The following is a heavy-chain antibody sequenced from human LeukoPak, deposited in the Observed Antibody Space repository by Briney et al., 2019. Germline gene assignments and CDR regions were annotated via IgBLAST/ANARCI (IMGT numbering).Heavy chain of an antibody. Sequence: SETLSLTCTVSGGSISSYYWSWIRQPPGKGLEWIGYIYYTGTTNYNPSLKSRLTIPVDTSKNQFSLNLSSVTSADTAVYYCAREGWGYYFDFWGQGTLVTVSS. D-gene: IGHD7-27*01. V-gene: IGHV4-59*01. CDR3: AREGWGYYFDF. J-gene: IGHJ4*02. CDR1: GGSISSYY. CDR2: IYYTGTT.